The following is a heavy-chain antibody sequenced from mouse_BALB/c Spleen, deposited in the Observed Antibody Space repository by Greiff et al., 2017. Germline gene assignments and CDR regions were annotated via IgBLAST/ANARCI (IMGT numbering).Heavy chain of an antibody. Sequence: EVQVVESGPGLVKPSQSLSLTCSVTGYSITSGYYWNWIRQFPGNKLEWMGYISYDGSNNYNPSLKNRISITRDTSKNQFFLKLNSVTTEDTATYYCARGDYVAYWGQGTLVTVSA. V-gene: IGHV3-6*02. J-gene: IGHJ3*01. CDR3: ARGDYVAY. D-gene: IGHD2-4*01. CDR2: ISYDGSN. CDR1: GYSITSGYY.